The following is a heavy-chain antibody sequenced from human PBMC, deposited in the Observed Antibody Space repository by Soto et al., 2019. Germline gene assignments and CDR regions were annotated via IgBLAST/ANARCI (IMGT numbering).Heavy chain of an antibody. CDR3: ARDGGRHSGGIDY. CDR2: IIPIFGTA. Sequence: QVQLVQSGAEVKKPGSSVKVSCKASGGTFSSYSINWVRQAPGQGLEWMGEIIPIFGTANYAQKFQCRVTITADESTSTAYMELSSLRSEDTAAYYCARDGGRHSGGIDYWGQGTLVTVSS. V-gene: IGHV1-69*01. J-gene: IGHJ4*02. D-gene: IGHD1-26*01. CDR1: GGTFSSYS.